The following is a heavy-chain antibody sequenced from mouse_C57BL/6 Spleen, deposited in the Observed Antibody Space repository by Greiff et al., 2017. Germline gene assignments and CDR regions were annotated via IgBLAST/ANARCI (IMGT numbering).Heavy chain of an antibody. CDR2: INPGSGGT. D-gene: IGHD1-2*01. V-gene: IGHV1-54*01. J-gene: IGHJ2*01. CDR1: GYAFTNYL. Sequence: VKLMESGAELVRPGTSVKVSCKASGYAFTNYLIEWVKQRPGQGLEWIGVINPGSGGTKYNEKFKGKATLTADKSSSTAYMQLSSLTSEDSAVYFCARGITAAVLDYWGQGTTLTVSS. CDR3: ARGITAAVLDY.